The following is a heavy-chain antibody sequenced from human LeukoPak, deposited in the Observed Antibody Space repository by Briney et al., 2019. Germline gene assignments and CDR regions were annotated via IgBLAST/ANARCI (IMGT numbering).Heavy chain of an antibody. V-gene: IGHV3-48*02. J-gene: IGHJ3*02. CDR2: IISGSSTI. CDR3: ARENIVVVTAIRDAFDI. CDR1: GFTFNSYS. D-gene: IGHD2-21*02. Sequence: GSLRLSFAAFGFTFNSYSMNWVRPAPGKGLGWVSYIISGSSTIYYADSVKGRFTISRDNDKNSLCPQMNSLRDEDTAVYYCARENIVVVTAIRDAFDIWGQGTMVTVSS.